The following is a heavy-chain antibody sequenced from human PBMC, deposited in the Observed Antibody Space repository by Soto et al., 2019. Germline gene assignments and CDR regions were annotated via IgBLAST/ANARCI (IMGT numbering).Heavy chain of an antibody. V-gene: IGHV5-10-1*01. J-gene: IGHJ5*02. CDR3: ASHRTEYSSSWYRGGNWFDP. CDR2: IDPSDSYT. Sequence: GESLKISCKGSGYSFTSYWISWVRQMPGKGLEWMGRIDPSDSYTNYSPSFQGHVTISADKSIGTAYLQWSSLKASDTAMYYCASHRTEYSSSWYRGGNWFDPWGQGTLVTVSS. CDR1: GYSFTSYW. D-gene: IGHD6-13*01.